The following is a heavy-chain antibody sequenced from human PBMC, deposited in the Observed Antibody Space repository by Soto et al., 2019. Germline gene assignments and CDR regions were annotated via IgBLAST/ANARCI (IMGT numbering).Heavy chain of an antibody. Sequence: QVQLVQSGAEVKKPGASVKVSCKASGYTFTSYDINWVRQATGQGLEWMGWMNPNSGNTGYAQKFEGRVTMTRNTSISTAYMELSSLRSGDTAVYYCARERTGTTSMDVWGQGTTVTVSS. CDR2: MNPNSGNT. CDR3: ARERTGTTSMDV. D-gene: IGHD1-1*01. J-gene: IGHJ6*02. V-gene: IGHV1-8*01. CDR1: GYTFTSYD.